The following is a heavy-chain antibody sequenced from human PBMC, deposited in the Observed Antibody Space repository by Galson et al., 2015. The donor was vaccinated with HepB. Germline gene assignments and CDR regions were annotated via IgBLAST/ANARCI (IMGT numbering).Heavy chain of an antibody. CDR2: ISSASNYI. CDR1: GFTFLSYS. Sequence: SLRLSCAASGFTFLSYSMNWVRQAPGRGLQWVSSISSASNYIYYADSVKGRFTISRDNTKNSVFLQMNSLRAEDTGVYYCVRGSAAVTPRPPCFDTWGQGTLVTVSS. D-gene: IGHD6-19*01. J-gene: IGHJ5*02. V-gene: IGHV3-21*01. CDR3: VRGSAAVTPRPPCFDT.